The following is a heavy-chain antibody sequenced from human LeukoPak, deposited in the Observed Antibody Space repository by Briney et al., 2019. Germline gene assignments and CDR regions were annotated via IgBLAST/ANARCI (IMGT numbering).Heavy chain of an antibody. CDR1: AFTFSNYW. CDR2: IKEDGSEI. CDR3: ARDRDYSSFDY. Sequence: PGGSLRLSCAASAFTFSNYWMSWVRQAPGKGLGWVANIKEDGSEINYVDSVKGRFTISRDNAKNSLYLQMNSLTVDDTAVYYCARDRDYSSFDYWGQGTLVTVSS. V-gene: IGHV3-7*01. D-gene: IGHD2-15*01. J-gene: IGHJ4*02.